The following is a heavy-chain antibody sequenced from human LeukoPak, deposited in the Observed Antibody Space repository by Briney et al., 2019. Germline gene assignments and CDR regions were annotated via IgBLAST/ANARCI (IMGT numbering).Heavy chain of an antibody. CDR3: ARDVGFCSGGSCYPYNWFDP. D-gene: IGHD2-15*01. J-gene: IGHJ5*02. CDR2: IYYNGNT. CDR1: GDSITNDIYF. V-gene: IGHV4-31*03. Sequence: SETLSLTCTVSGDSITNDIYFWSWIRQHPGKGLEWIGYIYYNGNTYYNPSLKSRVTMSIDTSKNQFSLKPTSMTAADTAVYYCARDVGFCSGGSCYPYNWFDPWGQGTLVTVSS.